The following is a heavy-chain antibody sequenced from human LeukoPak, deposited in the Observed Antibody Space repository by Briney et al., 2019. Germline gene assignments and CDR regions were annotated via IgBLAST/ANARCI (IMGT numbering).Heavy chain of an antibody. Sequence: PGGSLRLSCVGSGFSFSSSAMSWVRQAPGEGLEWVSTISGGGSYTYFADSVKGRFTVSRDDSKSMHFLQMNSLRPEDTALYFCAKRITVSAGYYLDSWGRGTLVTVSS. V-gene: IGHV3-23*01. CDR2: ISGGGSYT. CDR1: GFSFSSSA. D-gene: IGHD6-19*01. CDR3: AKRITVSAGYYLDS. J-gene: IGHJ4*02.